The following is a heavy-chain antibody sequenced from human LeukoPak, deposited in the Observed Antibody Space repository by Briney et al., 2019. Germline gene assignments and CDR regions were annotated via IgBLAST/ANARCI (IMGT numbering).Heavy chain of an antibody. V-gene: IGHV3-30*03. Sequence: GGSLRLSCVASGFTFSSYDIHWVRQAPGKGLEWVAVISYDGSNKYYADSVKGRFTISRDNAKNSLYLQMNSLRAEDTAVYYCARGFGYCTNGVCYSFYYYYMDVWGKGTTVTVSS. J-gene: IGHJ6*03. D-gene: IGHD2-8*01. CDR2: ISYDGSNK. CDR1: GFTFSSYD. CDR3: ARGFGYCTNGVCYSFYYYYMDV.